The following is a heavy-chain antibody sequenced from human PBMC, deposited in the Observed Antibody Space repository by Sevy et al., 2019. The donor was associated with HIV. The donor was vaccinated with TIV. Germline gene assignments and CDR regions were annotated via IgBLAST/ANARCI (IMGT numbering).Heavy chain of an antibody. J-gene: IGHJ1*01. CDR1: GFTFSSYA. Sequence: GGSLRLSCAASGFTFSSYAMSWVRQAPGKGLEWVSAISGSGGSTYYADSVKGRFTISRDNSKNTLYLQMNSLRAEDTAVYYYATPYHGEGYFQHWGQGTLVTVSS. CDR3: ATPYHGEGYFQH. CDR2: ISGSGGST. D-gene: IGHD4-17*01. V-gene: IGHV3-23*01.